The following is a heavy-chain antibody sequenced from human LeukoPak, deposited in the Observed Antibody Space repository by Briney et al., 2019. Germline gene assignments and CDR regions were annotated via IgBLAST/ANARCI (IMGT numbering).Heavy chain of an antibody. J-gene: IGHJ6*03. D-gene: IGHD1-1*01. Sequence: SETLSLTCSVSGASFSTNSWSWIRQPPGKGLEWIGAVFDSGSTNYNPSLKSRFTISVDTSTKQFSLRLSSVTAADTAVYYCARLYQQSKWKYYYYYMDVWGKGTAVTVSS. CDR1: GASFSTNS. V-gene: IGHV4-59*01. CDR2: VFDSGST. CDR3: ARLYQQSKWKYYYYYMDV.